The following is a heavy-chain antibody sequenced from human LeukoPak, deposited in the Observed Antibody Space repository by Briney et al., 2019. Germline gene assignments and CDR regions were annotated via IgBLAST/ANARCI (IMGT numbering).Heavy chain of an antibody. CDR3: ARGLGVVPAATMSDYYYYYMDV. V-gene: IGHV1-69*13. J-gene: IGHJ6*03. CDR2: IIPIFGTA. Sequence: GASVKVSCKASGGTFSSYAISWVRQAPGQGLEWMGGIIPIFGTANYAQKFQGRVTITADESTSTAYMELSSLRSEDTAVYYCARGLGVVPAATMSDYYYYYMDVWGKGTTVTVSS. D-gene: IGHD2-2*01. CDR1: GGTFSSYA.